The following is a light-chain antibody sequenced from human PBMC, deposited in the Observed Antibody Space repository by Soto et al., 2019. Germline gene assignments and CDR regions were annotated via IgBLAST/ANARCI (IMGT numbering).Light chain of an antibody. CDR1: ESISSN. Sequence: EIVMTQSPATLSVSPGERVTLSCRASESISSNLAWYQQNPGQAPSLLMYGASTRATGIPARFSGSGSGTEFTLTISSLQSEDFAVYYCQQYNTWSSITFGQGTRLEIK. CDR3: QQYNTWSSIT. J-gene: IGKJ5*01. V-gene: IGKV3-15*01. CDR2: GAS.